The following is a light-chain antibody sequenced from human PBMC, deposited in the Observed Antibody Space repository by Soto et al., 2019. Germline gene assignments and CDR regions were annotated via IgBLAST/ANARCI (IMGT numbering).Light chain of an antibody. CDR3: QSYDTSLSGVI. CDR1: SSDVGGYNY. CDR2: EVN. Sequence: QSALTQPPSASGSPGQSVTISCTGTSSDVGGYNYVSWFQQHPGKAPKLIIHEVNQRPSGVPDRFSGSKSGNTASLTVSGLQAEDEANYYCQSYDTSLSGVIFGAGTKLTVL. J-gene: IGLJ2*01. V-gene: IGLV2-8*01.